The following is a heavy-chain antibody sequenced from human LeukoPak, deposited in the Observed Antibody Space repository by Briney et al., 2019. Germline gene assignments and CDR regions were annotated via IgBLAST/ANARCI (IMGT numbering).Heavy chain of an antibody. CDR3: ARRDFGGNSYFDY. Sequence: GESLKISCRGSGYSFSTYWIAWVRQMPGKGLEWMGIIYPGDSDTRYSPSFQGQVTISVDKSISTAYLHWSTLKASDTAIYYCARRDFGGNSYFDYWGQGTLLTVSS. CDR2: IYPGDSDT. D-gene: IGHD4-23*01. J-gene: IGHJ4*02. V-gene: IGHV5-51*01. CDR1: GYSFSTYW.